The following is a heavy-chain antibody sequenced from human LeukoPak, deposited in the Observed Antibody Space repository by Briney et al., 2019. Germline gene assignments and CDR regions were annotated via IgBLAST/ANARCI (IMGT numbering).Heavy chain of an antibody. CDR2: MNPNSGNT. D-gene: IGHD6-19*01. Sequence: ASVKVSCKASGYTFTSYDINWVRQATGQGLEWRGWMNPNSGNTGYAQKFQGRVTMTRNTSISTAYMELSSLRSEDTAVYYCARGDLISSGWIYYYYGMDVWGQGTTVTVSS. CDR3: ARGDLISSGWIYYYYGMDV. V-gene: IGHV1-8*01. J-gene: IGHJ6*02. CDR1: GYTFTSYD.